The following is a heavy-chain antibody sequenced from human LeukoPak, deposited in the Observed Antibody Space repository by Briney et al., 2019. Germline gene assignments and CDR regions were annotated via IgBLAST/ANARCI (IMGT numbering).Heavy chain of an antibody. CDR1: GYSFTGYY. J-gene: IGHJ6*03. CDR3: GTSRESSGWPNYYYHYMDV. V-gene: IGHV1-18*04. Sequence: ASVKVSCKASGYSFTGYYMHWVRQAPGQGLEWMGWISVNNGNTNYAEKFQGRVTMTTDTSTTTAYMELRSLRSDDTAVYYCGTSRESSGWPNYYYHYMDVWGKGTTVTVSS. CDR2: ISVNNGNT. D-gene: IGHD6-19*01.